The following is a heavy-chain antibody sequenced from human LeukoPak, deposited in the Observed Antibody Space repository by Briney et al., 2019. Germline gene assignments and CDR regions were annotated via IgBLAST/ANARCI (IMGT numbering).Heavy chain of an antibody. V-gene: IGHV3-21*01. D-gene: IGHD5-18*01. CDR3: ARDNVDTVLDY. J-gene: IGHJ4*02. Sequence: GGSLRLSCAASGFTVYSNFMSWVRQAPGKGLEWVSSISSSSSYIYYADSVKGRFTISRDNAKNSLYLQMNSLRAEDTAVYYCARDNVDTVLDYWGQGTLVTVSS. CDR2: ISSSSSYI. CDR1: GFTVYSNF.